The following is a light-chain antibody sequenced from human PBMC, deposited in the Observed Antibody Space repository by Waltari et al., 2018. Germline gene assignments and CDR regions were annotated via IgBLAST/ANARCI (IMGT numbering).Light chain of an antibody. CDR2: GAY. V-gene: IGKV1-39*01. Sequence: DIQLTQAPSSLYASVGDGVTITCRASQSISTFLNWYQQKLRRAPKLRIYGAYSLQSGVPSRFRGSGSGTDFTLTISSLQPEDFATYYCQQSYRTPPYTFGQGTKVEIK. J-gene: IGKJ2*01. CDR1: QSISTF. CDR3: QQSYRTPPYT.